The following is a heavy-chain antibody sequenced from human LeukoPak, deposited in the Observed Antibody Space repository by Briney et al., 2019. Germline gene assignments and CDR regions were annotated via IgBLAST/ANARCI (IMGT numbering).Heavy chain of an antibody. CDR2: INSDGSTT. Sequence: PGGSLRLSCAASGFTFSSYWVHWVRQAPGKGLVWVSRINSDGSTTSYADSVKGRFTISRDNAKHTLYLQMNSLRPEDTAAYFCARDLSEYGWFGELYYWGQGTLVTVSS. V-gene: IGHV3-74*01. D-gene: IGHD3-10*01. J-gene: IGHJ4*02. CDR3: ARDLSEYGWFGELYY. CDR1: GFTFSSYW.